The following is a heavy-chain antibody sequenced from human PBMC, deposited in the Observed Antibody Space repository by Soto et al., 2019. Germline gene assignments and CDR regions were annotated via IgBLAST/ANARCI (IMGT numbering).Heavy chain of an antibody. CDR3: ARLPWYDSSGPSGVDY. CDR2: IDPSDSYT. V-gene: IGHV5-10-1*01. Sequence: GESLKISCXGSGYSFTSYWISWVRQMPGKGLEWMGRIDPSDSYTNYSPSFQGHVTISADKSISTAYLQWSSLKASDTAMYYCARLPWYDSSGPSGVDYWGQGTLVTVSS. D-gene: IGHD3-22*01. J-gene: IGHJ4*02. CDR1: GYSFTSYW.